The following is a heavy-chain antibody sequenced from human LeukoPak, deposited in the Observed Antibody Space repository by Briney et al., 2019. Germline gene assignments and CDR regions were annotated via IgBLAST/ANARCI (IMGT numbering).Heavy chain of an antibody. D-gene: IGHD3-10*01. CDR2: INSDGSNT. CDR3: ARDPVRRDSY. Sequence: GGSLRLSCAASGFIFSSYWMYWVRQAPGKGLVWVAHINSDGSNTNYADSVTGRFTISRDNAKNTLYLQMNSLRAEDTAVYYCARDPVRRDSYWGQGTLVTVSS. J-gene: IGHJ4*02. CDR1: GFIFSSYW. V-gene: IGHV3-74*01.